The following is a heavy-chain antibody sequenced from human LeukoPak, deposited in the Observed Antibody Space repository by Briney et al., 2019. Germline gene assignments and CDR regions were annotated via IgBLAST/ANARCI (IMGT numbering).Heavy chain of an antibody. D-gene: IGHD2-21*02. Sequence: GGSLRLSCAASGFTFSSYSMNWVRQAPGKGLEWVSYISSGSGTIYYADSVKGRFTISRDNAKNTLSLQMNSLRDEDTAVYYCARGASYCGGDCYSDCWGQGTLVTVSS. CDR1: GFTFSSYS. V-gene: IGHV3-48*02. J-gene: IGHJ4*02. CDR3: ARGASYCGGDCYSDC. CDR2: ISSGSGTI.